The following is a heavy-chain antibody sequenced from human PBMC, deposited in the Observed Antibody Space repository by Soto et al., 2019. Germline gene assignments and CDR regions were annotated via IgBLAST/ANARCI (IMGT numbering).Heavy chain of an antibody. Sequence: PGGSLRLSCVASRFSFSSYAMHWIRQSPGRGLEWMAVISSGGTYQSYADSVRGRFTISRDNSNNTLYAQMNSLRAEDTAVYYCAKDVEALARVGGMDVWGQGTTVTVSS. CDR1: RFSFSSYA. D-gene: IGHD6-6*01. J-gene: IGHJ6*02. V-gene: IGHV3-30-3*01. CDR3: AKDVEALARVGGMDV. CDR2: ISSGGTYQ.